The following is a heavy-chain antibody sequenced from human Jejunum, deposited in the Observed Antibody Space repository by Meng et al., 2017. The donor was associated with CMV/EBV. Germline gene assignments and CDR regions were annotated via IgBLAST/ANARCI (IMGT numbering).Heavy chain of an antibody. J-gene: IGHJ4*02. D-gene: IGHD1-26*01. CDR1: GFSPRNSVEG. CDR2: IYRGDDK. CDR3: AHFVGGYYPSRPDY. Sequence: QIPFKGTGPTWVKPTQTLTLTCSFSGFSPRNSVEGVGWIRQPPGKALEWLALIYRGDDKRYSPSLNSRLTIAKDTSKNEVVLTLTNMGPIDTGTYYCAHFVGGYYPSRPDYWGQGTLVTVSS. V-gene: IGHV2-5*02.